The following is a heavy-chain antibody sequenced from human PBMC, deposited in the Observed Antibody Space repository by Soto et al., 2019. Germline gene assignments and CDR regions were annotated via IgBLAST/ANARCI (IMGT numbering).Heavy chain of an antibody. V-gene: IGHV4-39*01. Sequence: PSETLSLTCTVSGGSISSSSYYWCWIRHPPGKGLEWIGNIYYSGSTFYNPSLKSRVTISVDTSKSQFSLSLSSVTAADTAVYYCATTNPGFTYGYDAFDIWGQGTMVTVSS. CDR3: ATTNPGFTYGYDAFDI. J-gene: IGHJ3*02. CDR1: GGSISSSSYY. D-gene: IGHD5-18*01. CDR2: IYYSGST.